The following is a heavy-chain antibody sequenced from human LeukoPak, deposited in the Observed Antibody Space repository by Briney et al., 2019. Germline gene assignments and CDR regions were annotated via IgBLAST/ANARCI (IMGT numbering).Heavy chain of an antibody. CDR3: ARAGYSSGWYFDPYYYYYMDV. CDR2: INHSGST. D-gene: IGHD6-19*01. Sequence: SETLSLTCAVYGGSFSGYYWSWIRQPPGKGLEWIGEINHSGSTNYNPSLKSRVTISVDTSKNQFSLKLNSVTPEDTAVYYCARAGYSSGWYFDPYYYYYMDVWGKGTTVTVSS. V-gene: IGHV4-34*01. J-gene: IGHJ6*03. CDR1: GGSFSGYY.